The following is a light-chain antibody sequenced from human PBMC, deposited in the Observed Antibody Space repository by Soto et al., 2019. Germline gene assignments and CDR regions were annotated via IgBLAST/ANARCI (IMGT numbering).Light chain of an antibody. J-gene: IGLJ1*01. CDR1: SSDVGDYNY. CDR3: CSYAGRYSLYV. V-gene: IGLV2-11*01. CDR2: DVS. Sequence: QSALTQPRSVSGSPGQSVTISCTGTSSDVGDYNYVSWYQQHPGKAPKLMIYDVSKRPSGVPDRFSGSKSGNTASLTISGLQAEDEAGCSYAGRYSLYVFGTGTKVTVL.